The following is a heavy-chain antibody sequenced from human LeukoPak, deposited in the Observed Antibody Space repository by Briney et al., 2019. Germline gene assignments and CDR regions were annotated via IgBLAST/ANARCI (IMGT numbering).Heavy chain of an antibody. J-gene: IGHJ5*02. D-gene: IGHD4-17*01. Sequence: SETLSLTCAVYGGSFSGYYWSWIRQPPGKGLEWIGKINHSGSTNYNPSLKSRVTISVDTSKNQFSLKLSSVTAADTAVYYCARVGSDRYGEENKNWFDPWGQGTLVTVSS. V-gene: IGHV4-34*01. CDR3: ARVGSDRYGEENKNWFDP. CDR2: INHSGST. CDR1: GGSFSGYY.